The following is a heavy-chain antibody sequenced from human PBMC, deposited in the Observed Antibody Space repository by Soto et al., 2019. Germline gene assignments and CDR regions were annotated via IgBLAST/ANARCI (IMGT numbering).Heavy chain of an antibody. J-gene: IGHJ4*02. CDR2: IYWDDDK. CDR3: AHRPSYCSGGSCYSGFDY. D-gene: IGHD2-15*01. Sequence: KESGPTLVKPTQTLTLTCTFSGFSLSTSGVGVGWIRQPPGKALEWLVLIYWDDDKRYSPSLKSRLTITKDTSKNQVVLTMTNIDPVDTATYYCAHRPSYCSGGSCYSGFDYWGQGTLVTVSS. V-gene: IGHV2-5*02. CDR1: GFSLSTSGVG.